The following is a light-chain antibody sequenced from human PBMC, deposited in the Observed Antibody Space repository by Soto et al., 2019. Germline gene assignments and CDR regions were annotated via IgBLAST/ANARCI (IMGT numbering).Light chain of an antibody. CDR3: QQYDSAASLT. CDR1: QGISSY. V-gene: IGKV1-27*01. J-gene: IGKJ4*01. CDR2: AAS. Sequence: DIQMTQSPSSLSASVGDRVTVTCRASQGISSYLAWYQQKPGKVPKLLIYAASTLQPGVPSRFSGSGSGTDFTLTIRSLQPEDVATYYCQQYDSAASLTFGGGTKVEIK.